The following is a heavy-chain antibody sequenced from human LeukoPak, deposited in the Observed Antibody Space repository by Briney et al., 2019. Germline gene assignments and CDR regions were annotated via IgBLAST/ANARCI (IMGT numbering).Heavy chain of an antibody. CDR3: TRENRPFCPFAF. D-gene: IGHD2/OR15-2a*01. CDR2: ISHDGTT. J-gene: IGHJ4*02. CDR1: GGSIDITNY. V-gene: IGHV4-4*02. Sequence: SGTLSLTCGVSGGSIDITNYWNWVRQAPGRGLEWIGEISHDGTTNYNSSLRSRVAMSFDRADNQFSLSLTSVTAADTAVYYCTRENRPFCPFAFWGQGVLVTVSS.